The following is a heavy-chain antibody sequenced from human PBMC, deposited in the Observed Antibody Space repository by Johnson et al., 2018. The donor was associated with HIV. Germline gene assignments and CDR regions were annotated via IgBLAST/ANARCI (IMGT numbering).Heavy chain of an antibody. J-gene: IGHJ3*02. CDR2: IRYDGSNK. CDR3: ARGLQSMTVVVTRGAFDI. V-gene: IGHV3-33*01. Sequence: VQLVESGGGVVQPGKSLRLSCAASGFTFSSYAIHWVRQAPGKGLEWVAFIRYDGSNKYYADSVKGRFTISRDNSKNTLYLQMNSLRVEDTAVYYCARGLQSMTVVVTRGAFDIWGQGTMVTVSS. CDR1: GFTFSSYA. D-gene: IGHD2-2*01.